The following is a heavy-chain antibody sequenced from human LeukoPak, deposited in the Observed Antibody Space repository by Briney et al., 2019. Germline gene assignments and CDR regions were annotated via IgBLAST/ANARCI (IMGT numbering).Heavy chain of an antibody. CDR3: AKGGYYYGSGSYYSIDY. CDR2: INGGGRNI. J-gene: IGHJ4*02. Sequence: GGSLRLSCVASGFTISSYWMHWVRQDPRKGLVWVSRINGGGRNINYADSVRGRFTISRDNSKNTLYLQMNSLRAEDTAVYYCAKGGYYYGSGSYYSIDYWGQGTLVTVSS. CDR1: GFTISSYW. V-gene: IGHV3-74*01. D-gene: IGHD3-10*01.